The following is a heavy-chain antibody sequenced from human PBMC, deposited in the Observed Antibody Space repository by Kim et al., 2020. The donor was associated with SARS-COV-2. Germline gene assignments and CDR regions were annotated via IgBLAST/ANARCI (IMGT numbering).Heavy chain of an antibody. J-gene: IGHJ4*02. CDR2: ISPYNGNT. CDR3: ARDHEHDTLTGYYKDFDY. V-gene: IGHV1-18*01. Sequence: ASVKVSCKVSGYTFISYGISWVRQAPGQGLEWMGWISPYNGNTKYAQNFQGRVTMTTDIFTSTAYMELRSLRFDDTAVYYCARDHEHDTLTGYYKDFDYWGQGTLVTVSA. D-gene: IGHD3-9*01. CDR1: GYTFISYG.